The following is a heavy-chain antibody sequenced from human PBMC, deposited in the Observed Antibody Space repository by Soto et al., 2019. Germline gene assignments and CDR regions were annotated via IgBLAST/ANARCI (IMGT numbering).Heavy chain of an antibody. CDR2: IYPGDSDT. V-gene: IGHV5-51*01. J-gene: IGHJ4*02. Sequence: ESLTISCKGSGYSFTSYWIGLVRQMPGKGLEWMGIIYPGDSDTRYSPSFQGQVTMSVDKSISTAYLQWSSLKASDTAMYYCVRRPDGGYYFDYWGQGTLVTVSS. CDR1: GYSFTSYW. D-gene: IGHD3-22*01. CDR3: VRRPDGGYYFDY.